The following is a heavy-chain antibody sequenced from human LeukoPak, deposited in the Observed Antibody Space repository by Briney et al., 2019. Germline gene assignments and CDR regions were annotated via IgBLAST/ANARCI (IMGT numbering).Heavy chain of an antibody. Sequence: ASVKVSCKASGYTFTSYYMHWVRQAPGQGLEWMGIINPSGGSTSYAQKFQGRVTMTRDTSISTAYIELSRLRSDDTAVYYCAREGTTGTTSSNWFDPWGQGTLVTVSS. CDR3: AREGTTGTTSSNWFDP. D-gene: IGHD1-1*01. V-gene: IGHV1-46*01. CDR1: GYTFTSYY. CDR2: INPSGGST. J-gene: IGHJ5*02.